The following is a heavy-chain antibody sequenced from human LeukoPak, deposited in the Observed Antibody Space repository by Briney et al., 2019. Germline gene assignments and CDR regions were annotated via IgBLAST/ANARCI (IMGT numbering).Heavy chain of an antibody. Sequence: GGSLRLSCAASGFTFSSYEMNWVRQAPGKGLEWVSYISRSGSTIYYADSVKGRFTISRDNAKNSLYLQMNSLRAEDTAVYYCARAEYSSSWYGVNWFDPWGQGTLVTVSS. CDR2: ISRSGSTI. V-gene: IGHV3-48*03. CDR3: ARAEYSSSWYGVNWFDP. D-gene: IGHD6-13*01. CDR1: GFTFSSYE. J-gene: IGHJ5*02.